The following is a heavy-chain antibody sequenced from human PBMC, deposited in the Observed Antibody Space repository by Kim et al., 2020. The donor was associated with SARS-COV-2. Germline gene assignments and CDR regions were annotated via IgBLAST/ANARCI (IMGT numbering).Heavy chain of an antibody. D-gene: IGHD2-21*02. CDR2: IYYTGSS. CDR3: ARGPPIGGGDCYSH. J-gene: IGHJ4*02. Sequence: SETLSLTCTVSGGSISSGDYYWSWIRQPPGKGLEWIGYIYYTGSSHYNPSLNSRLTISIDTSKNQFSLKLSSVTAADTAVYYCARGPPIGGGDCYSHWGQRTLCTVSS. CDR1: GGSISSGDYY. V-gene: IGHV4-30-4*08.